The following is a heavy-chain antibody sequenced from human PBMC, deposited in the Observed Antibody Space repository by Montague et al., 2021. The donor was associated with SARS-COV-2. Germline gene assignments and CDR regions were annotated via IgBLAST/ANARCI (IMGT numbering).Heavy chain of an antibody. J-gene: IGHJ4*02. CDR3: ARPALESYSKSWYLDY. D-gene: IGHD6-13*01. V-gene: IGHV3-30*04. Sequence: SLRLSCAASGFTVSRYAMHWVRQAPGKGLEWVAVISYDGSNKYYADSVKGRFTISRDNSKNTLYLQMNSLRAEDTAVYYCARPALESYSKSWYLDYWGQGTLVTVSS. CDR1: GFTVSRYA. CDR2: ISYDGSNK.